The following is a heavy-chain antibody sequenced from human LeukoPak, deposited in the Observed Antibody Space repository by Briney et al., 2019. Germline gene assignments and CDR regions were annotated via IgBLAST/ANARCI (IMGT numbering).Heavy chain of an antibody. CDR1: GFTFSSYS. CDR3: ARASGPAAPFDY. D-gene: IGHD6-13*01. J-gene: IGHJ4*02. CDR2: ISSSSSYI. V-gene: IGHV3-21*01. Sequence: GGSLRLSCAASGFTFSSYSMNWVRQAPGKGLEWVSSISSSSSYIYYADSVRGRFTISRDNAKNSLYLQMNSLRAEDTAVYYWARASGPAAPFDYWGQGTLVTVSS.